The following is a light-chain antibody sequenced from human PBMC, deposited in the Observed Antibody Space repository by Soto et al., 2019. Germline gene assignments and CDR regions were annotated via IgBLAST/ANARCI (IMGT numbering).Light chain of an antibody. CDR2: EVT. V-gene: IGLV2-14*01. CDR1: RTDIGGYNY. Sequence: QSALTQPASVSGSLGQSITISCTGTRTDIGGYNYVSWYQQYPGKAPKLVICEVTSRPSGISDRFSGSKSGNTASLTISGLQAEDEAYYFCTSYTNSKAYIRFGGGTKLTVL. J-gene: IGLJ2*01. CDR3: TSYTNSKAYIR.